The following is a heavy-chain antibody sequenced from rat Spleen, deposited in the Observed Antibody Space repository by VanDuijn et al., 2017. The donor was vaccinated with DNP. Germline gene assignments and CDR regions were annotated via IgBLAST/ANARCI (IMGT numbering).Heavy chain of an antibody. CDR3: ASRPPPTRGPFDY. J-gene: IGHJ3*01. Sequence: EVQLVESGGGLVQPGRSMKVSCAASGFTFSKYGMAWVRQAPKKGLEWVASISNDGGSTYYRDSVKGRFTISRDNAKSILYLQMDSLRSEDTATYYLASRPPPTRGPFDYWGQGALVTVSS. V-gene: IGHV5-25*01. D-gene: IGHD1-4*01. CDR1: GFTFSKYG. CDR2: ISNDGGST.